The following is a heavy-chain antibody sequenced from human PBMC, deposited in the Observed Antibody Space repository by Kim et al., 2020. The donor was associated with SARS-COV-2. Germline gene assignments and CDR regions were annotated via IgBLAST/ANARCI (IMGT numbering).Heavy chain of an antibody. J-gene: IGHJ3*02. D-gene: IGHD3-22*01. CDR3: ARARELLYYYDSSGYPGAFDI. V-gene: IGHV4-59*13. Sequence: SETLSLTCTVAGGSISSYYWSWIRQPPGKGLEWIGYIYYSGSTNYNPSLKSRVTISVDTSKNQFSLKLSSVTAADTAVYYCARARELLYYYDSSGYPGAFDIWGQGTMVTVSS. CDR1: GGSISSYY. CDR2: IYYSGST.